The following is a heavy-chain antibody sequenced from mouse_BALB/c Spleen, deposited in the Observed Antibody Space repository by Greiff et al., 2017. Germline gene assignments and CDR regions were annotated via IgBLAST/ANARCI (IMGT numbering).Heavy chain of an antibody. CDR1: GFTFSSYG. J-gene: IGHJ4*01. CDR3: ARQRATPYAMDY. V-gene: IGHV5-6*03. Sequence: EVKLMESGGGLVQPGGSLKLSCAASGFTFSSYGMSWVRQTPDKRLEWVATISSGGSYTYYPDSVKGRFTISRDNAKNTLYLQMSSLKSEDTAMYYCARQRATPYAMDYWGQGTSVTVSS. D-gene: IGHD3-1*01. CDR2: ISSGGSYT.